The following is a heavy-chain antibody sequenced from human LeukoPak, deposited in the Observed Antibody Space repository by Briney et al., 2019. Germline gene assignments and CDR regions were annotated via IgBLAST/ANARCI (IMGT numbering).Heavy chain of an antibody. CDR2: ISGSGGST. Sequence: GGSLRLSCAASGFTFRTYGMSWVRQAPGKGLEWVSAISGSGGSTYYADSVKGRFTISRDNSKNTLYLQMNSLRAEDTAVYYCAKDHRNSGSYYGYFDYWGQGTLVTVSS. D-gene: IGHD1-26*01. V-gene: IGHV3-23*01. CDR1: GFTFRTYG. CDR3: AKDHRNSGSYYGYFDY. J-gene: IGHJ4*02.